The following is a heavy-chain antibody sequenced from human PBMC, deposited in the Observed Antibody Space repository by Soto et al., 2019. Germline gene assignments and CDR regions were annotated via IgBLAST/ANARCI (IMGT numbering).Heavy chain of an antibody. D-gene: IGHD3-22*01. J-gene: IGHJ4*02. CDR3: ARYYYDSSGYYPL. CDR1: GFTFNFYG. Sequence: PGGSLRLSCDASGFTFNFYGMHWVRQAPGKGLEWVAVIWSDGSNKYYADSVKGRFTISRDNSKNTLYLQMNSLRAEDTAVYYCARYYYDSSGYYPLWGQGTLVTVSS. CDR2: IWSDGSNK. V-gene: IGHV3-33*08.